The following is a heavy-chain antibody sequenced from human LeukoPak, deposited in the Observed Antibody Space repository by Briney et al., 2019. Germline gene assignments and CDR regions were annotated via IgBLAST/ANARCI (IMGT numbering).Heavy chain of an antibody. CDR1: GFTFSSYS. V-gene: IGHV3-21*01. CDR3: ARDPTEGPNWFDP. CDR2: ISSSSSYI. Sequence: GGSLRLSCAASGFTFSSYSMNWVRQAPGKGLDWVSSISSSSSYIYYADSVKGRSTISRDNAKNSLYLQMNSLRAEDTAVYYCARDPTEGPNWFDPWGQGTLVTVSS. J-gene: IGHJ5*02.